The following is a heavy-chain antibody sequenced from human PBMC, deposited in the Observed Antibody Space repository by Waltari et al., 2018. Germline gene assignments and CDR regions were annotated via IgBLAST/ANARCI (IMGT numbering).Heavy chain of an antibody. CDR2: IYYSGST. V-gene: IGHV4-59*01. D-gene: IGHD7-27*01. Sequence: QVQLQESGPGLVKPSETLSLTCTVSGGSISSYYWSWIRQPPGKGLEWIGYIYYSGSTNYNPSLKGRVTISVDTSKNQFSLKLSSVTAADTAVYYGARGNWGFDYWGQGTLVTVSS. CDR1: GGSISSYY. J-gene: IGHJ4*02. CDR3: ARGNWGFDY.